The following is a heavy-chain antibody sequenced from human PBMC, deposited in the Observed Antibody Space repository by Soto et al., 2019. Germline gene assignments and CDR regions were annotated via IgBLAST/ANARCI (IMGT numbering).Heavy chain of an antibody. CDR1: GFTFSSYA. D-gene: IGHD5-18*01. Sequence: QVQLVESGGGVVQPGRSLRLSCAASGFTFSSYAMHWVRQAPGKGLEWVAVISYDESNKYYADSVKARFTISSDNSKNPRYLQMNSLRAEDTAVYYCARGPLSGYSYDKAISSFDIWGQGTMVTVAS. V-gene: IGHV3-30-3*01. CDR3: ARGPLSGYSYDKAISSFDI. CDR2: ISYDESNK. J-gene: IGHJ3*02.